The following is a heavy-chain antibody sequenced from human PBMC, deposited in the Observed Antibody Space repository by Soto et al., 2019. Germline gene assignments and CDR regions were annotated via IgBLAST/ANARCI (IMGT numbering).Heavy chain of an antibody. CDR2: IGTAGDT. CDR3: ARELRGSGSYSMDV. Sequence: GGSLRLSCAASGFTFSSYDMHWVRQAPGKGLEWVSAIGTAGDTYYSGSVKGRFTISRENAKNSMYLQMNSLRAGDTAVYYCARELRGSGSYSMDVWGKGTTVTVSS. CDR1: GFTFSSYD. J-gene: IGHJ6*03. D-gene: IGHD3-10*01. V-gene: IGHV3-13*01.